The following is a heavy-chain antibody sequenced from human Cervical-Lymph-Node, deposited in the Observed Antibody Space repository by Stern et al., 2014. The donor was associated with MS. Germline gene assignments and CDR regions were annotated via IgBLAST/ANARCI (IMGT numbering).Heavy chain of an antibody. Sequence: EVQLVESGGGLVQPGGSLRLSCAASGFTFSSYWLHWFRQAPGKGLVWVSRIDTDGGTTNYADSVKGRCTISRDNAENTLYLQMNSLRAEDTAVYYCARDSSGRDDFWGQGTLVTVSS. CDR2: IDTDGGTT. J-gene: IGHJ4*02. CDR3: ARDSSGRDDF. D-gene: IGHD6-25*01. CDR1: GFTFSSYW. V-gene: IGHV3-74*01.